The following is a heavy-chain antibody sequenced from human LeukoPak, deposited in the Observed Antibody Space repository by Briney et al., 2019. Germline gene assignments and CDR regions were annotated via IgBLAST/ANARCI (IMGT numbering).Heavy chain of an antibody. J-gene: IGHJ4*02. Sequence: ASVTVSCTVSGYALTELSMHWVRQAPGKRVEWVGGFDPEDGETIYTQKFQGRVTMPEDTSTDTAYMELSSLRSEETAVYYCAARASGWDFDYWGQGTLVTVSS. V-gene: IGHV1-24*01. CDR2: FDPEDGET. CDR3: AARASGWDFDY. CDR1: GYALTELS. D-gene: IGHD6-19*01.